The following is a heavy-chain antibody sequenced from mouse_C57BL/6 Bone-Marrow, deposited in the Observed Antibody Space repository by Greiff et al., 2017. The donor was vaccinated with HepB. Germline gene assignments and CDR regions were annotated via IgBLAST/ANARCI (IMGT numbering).Heavy chain of an antibody. CDR2: IYPGSGST. CDR1: GYTFTSYW. Sequence: VQLQQSGAELVKPGASVKMSCKASGYTFTSYWITWVKQRPGQGLEWIGDIYPGSGSTNYNEKFKSKATLTVDTSSSTAYMQLSSLTSEDSAVYYCARSGEDSSGTSFAYWGQGTLVTVSA. V-gene: IGHV1-55*01. J-gene: IGHJ3*01. D-gene: IGHD3-2*02. CDR3: ARSGEDSSGTSFAY.